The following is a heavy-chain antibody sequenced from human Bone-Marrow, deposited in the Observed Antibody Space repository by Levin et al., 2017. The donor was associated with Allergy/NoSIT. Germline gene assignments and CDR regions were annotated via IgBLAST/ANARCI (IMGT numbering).Heavy chain of an antibody. CDR3: ARHFNSGTYPLDY. J-gene: IGHJ4*02. D-gene: IGHD3-10*01. Sequence: ESLKISCAVSGDSISRYYWSWIRQPPGKGLEWIAYIHYTADSNYNPSLKSRVTISVDTSKNQVSLKLSSVTAADTAVYYCARHFNSGTYPLDYWGQGTLVTVSS. CDR2: IHYTADS. V-gene: IGHV4-59*01. CDR1: GDSISRYY.